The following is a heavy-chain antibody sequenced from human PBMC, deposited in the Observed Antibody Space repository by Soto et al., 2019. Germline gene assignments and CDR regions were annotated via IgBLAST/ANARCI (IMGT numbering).Heavy chain of an antibody. J-gene: IGHJ4*02. CDR1: GGSSSGFY. CDR2: IDRRGTT. Sequence: QVQLQQWGAGLLKPSETLSLACAVYGGSSSGFYWSWIRQSPGKGLEWIAEIDRRGTTSYNPSLQSRVSISVDTSKNQFSLELSSVTAADTAVYVCARGYGSGSYWVYWGQGTLVTVSS. D-gene: IGHD3-10*01. CDR3: ARGYGSGSYWVY. V-gene: IGHV4-34*01.